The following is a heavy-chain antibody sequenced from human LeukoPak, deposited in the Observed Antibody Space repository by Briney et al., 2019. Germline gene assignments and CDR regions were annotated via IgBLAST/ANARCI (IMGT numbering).Heavy chain of an antibody. D-gene: IGHD6-19*01. CDR2: IYYSGST. J-gene: IGHJ4*02. V-gene: IGHV4-39*07. Sequence: PGGSLRLSCAASGFTFSSYWMSWVRQPPGKGLEWIGSIYYSGSTYYNPSLKSRVTISVDTSKNQFSLKLSSVTAADTAVYYCARDRDSIAVAGPYWGQGTLVTVSS. CDR3: ARDRDSIAVAGPY. CDR1: GFTFSSYW.